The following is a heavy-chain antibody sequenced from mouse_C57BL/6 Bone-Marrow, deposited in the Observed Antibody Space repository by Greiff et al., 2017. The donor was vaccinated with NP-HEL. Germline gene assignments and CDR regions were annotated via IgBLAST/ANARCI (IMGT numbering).Heavy chain of an antibody. CDR1: GFSFNTYA. D-gene: IGHD1-1*01. V-gene: IGHV10-1*01. J-gene: IGHJ1*03. CDR2: IRSKSNNYAT. CDR3: VRALLRYFDV. Sequence: GGGLVQPKGSLKLSCAASGFSFNTYAMNWVRQAPGKGLEWVARIRSKSNNYATYYADSVKDRFTISRDDSESMLYLQMNNLKTEDTAMYYCVRALLRYFDVWGTGTTVTVSS.